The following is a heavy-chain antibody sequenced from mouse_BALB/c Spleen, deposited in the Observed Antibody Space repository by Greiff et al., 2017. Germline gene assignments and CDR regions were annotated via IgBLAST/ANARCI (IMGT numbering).Heavy chain of an antibody. CDR1: GYTFTDYE. Sequence: QVQLQQSGAELVRPGASVTLSCKASGYTFTDYEMHWVKQTPVHGLEWIGAIDPETGGTAYNQKFKGKATLTADKSSSTAYMELRSLTSEDSAVYYCIGDYGSSRGLDAMDYWGQGTSVTVSS. V-gene: IGHV1-15*01. CDR2: IDPETGGT. CDR3: IGDYGSSRGLDAMDY. J-gene: IGHJ4*01. D-gene: IGHD1-1*01.